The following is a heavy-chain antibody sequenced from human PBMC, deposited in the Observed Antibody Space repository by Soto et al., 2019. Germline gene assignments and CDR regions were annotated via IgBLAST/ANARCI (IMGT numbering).Heavy chain of an antibody. V-gene: IGHV3-33*01. J-gene: IGHJ4*02. CDR1: GFTFNSYG. CDR2: IWYDGSNK. Sequence: QVQLVESGGGVVQPGRSLRLSCTASGFTFNSYGMHWVRQAPGKGLEWVAVIWYDGSNKYYADSVKGRFTISRDNSKNTLYLQMNSLRDEDTAVYYCARDRQSSGWYFDYWGQGTLVTVSS. D-gene: IGHD6-19*01. CDR3: ARDRQSSGWYFDY.